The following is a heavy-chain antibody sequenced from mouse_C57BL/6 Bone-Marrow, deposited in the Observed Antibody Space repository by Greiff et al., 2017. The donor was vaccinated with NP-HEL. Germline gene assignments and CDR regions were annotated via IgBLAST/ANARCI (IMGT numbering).Heavy chain of an antibody. CDR2: IDPETGGT. V-gene: IGHV1-15*01. CDR1: GYTFTDYE. Sequence: QVHVKQSGAELVRPGASVTLSCKASGYTFTDYEMHWVKQTPVHGLEWIGAIDPETGGTAYNQKFKGKAILTADKSSSTAYMELRSLTSEDSAVYYCTRGTTVEDFDYWGQGTTLTVSS. D-gene: IGHD1-1*01. CDR3: TRGTTVEDFDY. J-gene: IGHJ2*01.